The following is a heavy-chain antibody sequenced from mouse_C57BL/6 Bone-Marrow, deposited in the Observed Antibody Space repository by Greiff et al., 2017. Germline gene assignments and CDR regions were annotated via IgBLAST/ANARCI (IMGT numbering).Heavy chain of an antibody. CDR3: ECSRNWDSWFAY. Sequence: VQLQQSGAELVRPGTSVKVSCKASGYAFTNYLIEWVKQRPGQGLEWIGVINPGSGGTNYNEKFKGKATLTADKSSSTAYMQLSSLTSEDSAVYFCECSRNWDSWFAYWGQGTLVTVSA. J-gene: IGHJ3*01. CDR2: INPGSGGT. CDR1: GYAFTNYL. V-gene: IGHV1-54*01. D-gene: IGHD4-1*01.